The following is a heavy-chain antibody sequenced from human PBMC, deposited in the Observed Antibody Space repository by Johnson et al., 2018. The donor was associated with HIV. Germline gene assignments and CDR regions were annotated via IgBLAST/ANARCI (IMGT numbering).Heavy chain of an antibody. CDR1: GFTFSSYG. J-gene: IGHJ3*02. CDR2: IWYDGSNK. V-gene: IGHV3-33*06. D-gene: IGHD1-26*01. Sequence: QVQLVESGGGVVRPGGSLRLSCAASGFTFSSYGMHWVRQAPGKGLEWVAVIWYDGSNKYYADSVKGRFTISRDNSKNTLYLQMNSLRAEDTAVYYCAKDLFTEREDDVFDIWGQGTMVTVSS. CDR3: AKDLFTEREDDVFDI.